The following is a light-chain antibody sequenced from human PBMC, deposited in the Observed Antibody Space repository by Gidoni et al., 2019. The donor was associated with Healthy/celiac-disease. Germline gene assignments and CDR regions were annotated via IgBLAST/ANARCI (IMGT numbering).Light chain of an antibody. CDR1: QDISNY. Sequence: DIQMTQSPSSLSASVGDRVTITCQASQDISNYLNWYQQKPGKAPKPLIYDSSNLETGVPSRFSGSGSGTDFTFTISSLHPEDIATYYCQQYDNLPLTFGGGTKVEIK. CDR3: QQYDNLPLT. CDR2: DSS. V-gene: IGKV1-33*01. J-gene: IGKJ4*01.